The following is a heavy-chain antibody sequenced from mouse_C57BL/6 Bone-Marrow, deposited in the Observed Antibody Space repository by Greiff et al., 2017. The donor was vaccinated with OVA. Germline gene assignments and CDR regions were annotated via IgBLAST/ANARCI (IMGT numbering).Heavy chain of an antibody. V-gene: IGHV2-2*01. Sequence: QVQLKESGPGLVQPSQSLSITCTVSGFSLTSYGVHWVRQSPGKGLEWLGVIWSGGSTDYNAAFISRLSISKDNSKSQVFFKMNSLQADDTAIYCCARDANWGQGTLVTVSA. J-gene: IGHJ3*01. CDR3: ARDAN. CDR2: IWSGGST. CDR1: GFSLTSYG.